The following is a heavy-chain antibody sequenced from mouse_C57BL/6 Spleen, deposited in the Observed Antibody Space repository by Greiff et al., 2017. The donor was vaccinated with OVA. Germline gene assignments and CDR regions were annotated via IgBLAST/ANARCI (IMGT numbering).Heavy chain of an antibody. J-gene: IGHJ2*01. Sequence: VQLQQSGAELVKPGASVKLSCKASGYTFTSYWMPWVKQRPGQGLEWIGEIDPSDSYTNYHQKFKGKATLTVDTSSSTAYMQLSSLTSEDSAVYYCARRTGTWGYFDYWGQGTTLTVSS. CDR1: GYTFTSYW. CDR2: IDPSDSYT. V-gene: IGHV1-50*01. CDR3: ARRTGTWGYFDY. D-gene: IGHD4-1*01.